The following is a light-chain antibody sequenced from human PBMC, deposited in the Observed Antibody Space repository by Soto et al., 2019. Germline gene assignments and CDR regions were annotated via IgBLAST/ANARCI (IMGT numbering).Light chain of an antibody. Sequence: EIVLTQSPGTLSLSPGERATLSCRASQSVSSSYLAWSQQKPGQAPRLLIYGASSRATGIPDRFSGSGSGTDFTLTISRPEPEDFAVYFCHQYGSSPWPFGQGTKVEV. CDR3: HQYGSSPWP. CDR1: QSVSSSY. CDR2: GAS. J-gene: IGKJ1*01. V-gene: IGKV3-20*01.